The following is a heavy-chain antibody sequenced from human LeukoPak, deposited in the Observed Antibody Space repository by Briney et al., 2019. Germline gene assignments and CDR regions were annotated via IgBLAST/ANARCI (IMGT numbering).Heavy chain of an antibody. D-gene: IGHD3-10*01. Sequence: PGGSLRLSCAASGFTFTSYAMTWVRQAPGKGLEWVSSISGSGGSTYYADSVKGRFTISRDNSKNTLYLQMNSLRAEDTAVYYCARDRSGSYYEPFDCWGQGTLVTVPS. V-gene: IGHV3-23*01. J-gene: IGHJ4*02. CDR3: ARDRSGSYYEPFDC. CDR2: ISGSGGST. CDR1: GFTFTSYA.